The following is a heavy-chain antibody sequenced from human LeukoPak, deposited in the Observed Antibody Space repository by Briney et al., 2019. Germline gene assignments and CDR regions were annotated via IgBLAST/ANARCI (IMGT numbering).Heavy chain of an antibody. J-gene: IGHJ4*02. CDR3: ARVKTYYYDSSDYYYVRYFDY. V-gene: IGHV4-59*13. CDR2: IYYSGST. D-gene: IGHD3-22*01. CDR1: GGSISSYY. Sequence: SETLSLTCTVSGGSISSYYWSWIRQPPGKGLEWIGYIYYSGSTNYNPSLKSRVTISVDTSKNQFSLKLSSVTAADTAVYYCARVKTYYYDSSDYYYVRYFDYWGQGTLVTVSS.